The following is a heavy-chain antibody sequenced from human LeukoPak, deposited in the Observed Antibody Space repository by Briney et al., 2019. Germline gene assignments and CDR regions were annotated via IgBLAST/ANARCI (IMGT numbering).Heavy chain of an antibody. V-gene: IGHV3-23*01. CDR3: ARVPYYYGVDV. Sequence: EGSLRLSCAASGFTFSTYAMSWVRQAPGKGLEWVSAISGSGGNTYYADSAKGRFTISRDNSKNTVYLQMNSLRAEDTAVYYCARVPYYYGVDVWGQGTTVTVSS. D-gene: IGHD1-1*01. J-gene: IGHJ6*02. CDR1: GFTFSTYA. CDR2: ISGSGGNT.